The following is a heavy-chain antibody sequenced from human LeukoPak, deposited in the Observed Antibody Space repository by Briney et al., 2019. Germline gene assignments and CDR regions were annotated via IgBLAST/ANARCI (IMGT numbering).Heavy chain of an antibody. CDR3: ARPASPRYNWNVNAFDI. Sequence: ASVKVSCKASGGTFSSYAFNWVRQAPGQGLEWMGGIIPIFDTANYAQKFQGRVTITADESTTTAYMELTSLRSEDTAFYYCARPASPRYNWNVNAFDIWGQGTMVTVSS. D-gene: IGHD1-20*01. CDR2: IIPIFDTA. J-gene: IGHJ3*02. V-gene: IGHV1-69*13. CDR1: GGTFSSYA.